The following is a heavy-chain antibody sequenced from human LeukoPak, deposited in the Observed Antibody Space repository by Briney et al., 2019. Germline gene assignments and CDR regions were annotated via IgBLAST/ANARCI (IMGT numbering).Heavy chain of an antibody. CDR1: GFTFDDYA. CDR3: AAAYGDYDPINY. CDR2: ISWNSGSI. J-gene: IGHJ4*02. Sequence: GGSLRLSCAASGFTFDDYAMHWVRQAPGKGLEWVSGISWNSGSIGYADSVKGRSTISRDNAKNSLYLQMSSLRAEDMALYYCAAAYGDYDPINYWGQGTLVTVSS. D-gene: IGHD4-17*01. V-gene: IGHV3-9*03.